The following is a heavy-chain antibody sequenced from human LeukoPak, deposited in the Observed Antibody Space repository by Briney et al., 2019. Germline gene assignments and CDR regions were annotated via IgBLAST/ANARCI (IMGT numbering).Heavy chain of an antibody. J-gene: IGHJ5*02. D-gene: IGHD6-13*01. CDR1: GYTFTGFY. Sequence: ASVKVSCKASGYTFTGFYMHWVRQAPGQGLEWMGWINPNSGDTNYAQNFQGRVTMTRDTSTSTAYVELSRLTSDDTAVYYCARGSLMAATGTGLSSWGQGTLVTVSS. CDR3: ARGSLMAATGTGLSS. CDR2: INPNSGDT. V-gene: IGHV1-2*02.